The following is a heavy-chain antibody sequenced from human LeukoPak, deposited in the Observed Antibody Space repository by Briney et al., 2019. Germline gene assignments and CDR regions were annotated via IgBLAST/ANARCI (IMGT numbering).Heavy chain of an antibody. D-gene: IGHD6-19*01. CDR3: ARVRVAVAGRVWYFDL. CDR2: TYHSGST. V-gene: IGHV4-4*02. Sequence: SQTLSLTRAVSVGSISSSNWWSGVRQPPGKGLEWIGETYHSGSTNYNPSLKSRVTISVDKSKNQFSLKLSSVTAADTAVYYCARVRVAVAGRVWYFDLWGRGTLVTVSS. J-gene: IGHJ2*01. CDR1: VGSISSSNW.